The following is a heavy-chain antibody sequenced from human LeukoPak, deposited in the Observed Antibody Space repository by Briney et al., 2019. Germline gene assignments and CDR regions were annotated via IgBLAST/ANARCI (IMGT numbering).Heavy chain of an antibody. CDR2: INHSGST. D-gene: IGHD3-22*01. J-gene: IGHJ5*02. CDR3: ARADYYDSSGGHNWFDP. V-gene: IGHV4-34*01. Sequence: SETLSLSCTVYGGSFSGYYWSWIRQPPGKGLEWIGEINHSGSTNYNPSLKSRVTISVDTSKNQFSLKLSSVTAADTAVYYYARADYYDSSGGHNWFDPWGQGTLVTVSS. CDR1: GGSFSGYY.